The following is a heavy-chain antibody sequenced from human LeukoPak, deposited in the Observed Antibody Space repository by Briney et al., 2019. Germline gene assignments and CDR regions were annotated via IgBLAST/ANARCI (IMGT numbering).Heavy chain of an antibody. CDR3: ASLDDGTVMDY. V-gene: IGHV3-33*01. D-gene: IGHD1-1*01. CDR2: IWYDGSNK. CDR1: RFTFSSYG. J-gene: IGHJ4*02. Sequence: GGSLRLSCAASRFTFSSYGMHWVRQAPGKGLEWVAVIWYDGSNKYYADSVKGRFTISRDNSKNTLYLQMNSLRAEDTAVYYCASLDDGTVMDYWGQGTLVTVSS.